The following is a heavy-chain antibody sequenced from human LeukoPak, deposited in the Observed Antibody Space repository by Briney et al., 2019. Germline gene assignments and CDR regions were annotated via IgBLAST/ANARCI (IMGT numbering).Heavy chain of an antibody. CDR1: GFTFSSYG. Sequence: GGSLRLSCAASGFTFSSYGMHWVRQAPGKGLEWVAVISYDGSNKYYADSVKGRFTISRDNSKNTLYLQMNSLRAEDTAVYYCAKDSGPVWFGESPTWFDPWGQGTLVTVSS. J-gene: IGHJ5*02. CDR2: ISYDGSNK. CDR3: AKDSGPVWFGESPTWFDP. D-gene: IGHD3-10*01. V-gene: IGHV3-30*18.